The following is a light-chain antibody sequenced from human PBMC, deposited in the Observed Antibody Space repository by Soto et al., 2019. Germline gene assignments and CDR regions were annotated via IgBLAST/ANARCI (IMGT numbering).Light chain of an antibody. J-gene: IGKJ5*01. CDR1: QSVLYSAKNKNF. CDR3: QQHYITPIT. Sequence: DIVMTQSPDSLAVSLGERATIHCESSQSVLYSAKNKNFLTWYQQKPGQPPKLLIYWASTRESGVPDRFTGSGSGTDFTLSISSLQAEDVAVYYCQQHYITPITFGQGTRLEI. CDR2: WAS. V-gene: IGKV4-1*01.